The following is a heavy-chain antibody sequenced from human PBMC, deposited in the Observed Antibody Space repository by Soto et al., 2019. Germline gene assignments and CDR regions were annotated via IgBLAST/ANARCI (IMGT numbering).Heavy chain of an antibody. CDR3: VIDRWVEY. J-gene: IGHJ4*02. D-gene: IGHD1-26*01. Sequence: HPGGSLRLSCAASGFTFSSYSMNWVRQAPGKGLEYVSSISSNGSPIYYVDSVKGRFTISRDNSKNTLYLQMSSLRPEDTAVYYCVIDRWVEYWGQGALVTVSS. CDR2: ISSNGSPI. V-gene: IGHV3-64D*06. CDR1: GFTFSSYS.